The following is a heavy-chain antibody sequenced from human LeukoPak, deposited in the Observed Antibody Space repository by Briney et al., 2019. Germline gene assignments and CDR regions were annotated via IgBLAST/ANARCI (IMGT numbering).Heavy chain of an antibody. J-gene: IGHJ6*02. V-gene: IGHV3-30*18. CDR3: TKDPYSSTYFYYNAMDV. D-gene: IGHD6-13*01. CDR2: ISFDGTNK. Sequence: GRSLRLSCAASGFTFNYYGIHWVRQAPGKGLEWVAVISFDGTNKYYTDSVKGRFTISRDNSKNTVNPQLNSLRVEDTAVYYCTKDPYSSTYFYYNAMDVWGQGTPVTVSS. CDR1: GFTFNYYG.